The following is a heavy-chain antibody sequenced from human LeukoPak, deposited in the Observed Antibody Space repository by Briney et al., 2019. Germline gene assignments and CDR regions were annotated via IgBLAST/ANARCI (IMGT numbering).Heavy chain of an antibody. CDR3: ARSPYSSSSLGWFDP. Sequence: GGSLRLSCAASGFTFSSYSMNWVRQAPGKGLEWVSYISSSSSTIYYADSVKGRFTISRDSAKNSLYLQMNSLRAEGTAVYYCARSPYSSSSLGWFDPWGQGTLVTVSS. D-gene: IGHD6-6*01. V-gene: IGHV3-48*01. CDR2: ISSSSSTI. J-gene: IGHJ5*02. CDR1: GFTFSSYS.